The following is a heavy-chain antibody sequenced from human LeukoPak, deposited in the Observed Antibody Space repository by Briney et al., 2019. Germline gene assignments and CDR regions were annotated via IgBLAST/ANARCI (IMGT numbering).Heavy chain of an antibody. D-gene: IGHD5-24*01. J-gene: IGHJ5*02. CDR1: GGSFSTFA. V-gene: IGHV1-69*04. CDR2: TILSVGLT. Sequence: SVKVSCKASGGSFSTFAVNWVRQAPGQGLEWMGRTILSVGLTQYAQTFQGRLTITADKSTRTAYMELGSLRSDDTAVYYCATSVETNAGPAYNWFDPWGQGTLVTVSS. CDR3: ATSVETNAGPAYNWFDP.